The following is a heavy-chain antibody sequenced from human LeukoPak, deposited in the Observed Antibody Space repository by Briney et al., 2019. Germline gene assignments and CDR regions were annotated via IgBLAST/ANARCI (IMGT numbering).Heavy chain of an antibody. Sequence: PGGSLRLSCAASGFTFSNAWMSWVRQAPGKGLEWVGRIKSKTDGGTTDYAAPVKGRFTISRDDSKNTLYLQMNSLKTEDTAVYYCAKDARDYVWGSYRYGWDYYYYYMDVWGKGTTVTISS. CDR3: AKDARDYVWGSYRYGWDYYYYYMDV. CDR1: GFTFSNAW. CDR2: IKSKTDGGTT. D-gene: IGHD3-16*02. J-gene: IGHJ6*03. V-gene: IGHV3-15*01.